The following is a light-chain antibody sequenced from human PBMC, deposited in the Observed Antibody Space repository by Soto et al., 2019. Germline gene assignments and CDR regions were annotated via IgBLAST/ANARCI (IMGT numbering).Light chain of an antibody. J-gene: IGKJ4*01. CDR2: KAS. CDR1: QSIGSW. V-gene: IGKV1-5*03. CDR3: QQYNSYSPLT. Sequence: DIQMTQSPSILSASVGDRVTITCRASQSIGSWVAWYQQKPGRAPNLLIHKASGLESGVPSRFSGSGSGTDFTLTISSLQPDDFATYYCQQYNSYSPLTFGGGTKVDIK.